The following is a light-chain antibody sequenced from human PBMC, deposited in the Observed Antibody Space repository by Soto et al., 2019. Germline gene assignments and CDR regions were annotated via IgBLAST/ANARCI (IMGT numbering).Light chain of an antibody. CDR3: HQYTNCAWT. Sequence: EIVMTQSPATLSVSPGERATLSCRTSQSVSNNLAWYQQNPGQAPRLLFYGSSTRATGIPARFSGSGSGTDGTVSIRKMLYEDVPVYYGHQYTNCAWTYGQGTKVEIK. J-gene: IGKJ1*01. CDR2: GSS. CDR1: QSVSNN. V-gene: IGKV3-15*01.